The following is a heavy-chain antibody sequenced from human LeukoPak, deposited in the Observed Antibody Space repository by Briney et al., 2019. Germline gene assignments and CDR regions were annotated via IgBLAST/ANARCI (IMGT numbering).Heavy chain of an antibody. CDR3: ARDRGYCSSTSCYAFDY. Sequence: GGSLRLSCAASGFTFSSYWMSWVRQAPGKGLEWVAVISYDGSNKYYADSVKGRFTISRDNSKNTLYLQMNSLRAEDTAVYYCARDRGYCSSTSCYAFDYWGQGTLVTVSS. D-gene: IGHD2-2*01. CDR2: ISYDGSNK. CDR1: GFTFSSYW. J-gene: IGHJ4*02. V-gene: IGHV3-30-3*01.